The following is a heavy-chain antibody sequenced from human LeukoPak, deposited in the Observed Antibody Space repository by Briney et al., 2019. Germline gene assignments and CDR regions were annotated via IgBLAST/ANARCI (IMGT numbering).Heavy chain of an antibody. CDR1: GGSISTTSYY. J-gene: IGHJ4*02. Sequence: SETLSLTCTVSGGSISTTSYYWGWIRQPPGKGLEWVGSIFYSGSTYYNPSLKSRVTISVDTSKNQFSLKLSSVTAADTAVYYCARFSYDFWSGYHVGYFDHWGQGTLVTVSS. CDR2: IFYSGST. CDR3: ARFSYDFWSGYHVGYFDH. V-gene: IGHV4-39*01. D-gene: IGHD3-3*01.